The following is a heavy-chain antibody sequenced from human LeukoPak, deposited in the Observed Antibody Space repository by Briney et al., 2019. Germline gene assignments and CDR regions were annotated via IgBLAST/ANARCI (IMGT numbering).Heavy chain of an antibody. D-gene: IGHD3-10*01. J-gene: IGHJ4*02. CDR3: AKEELMDRGVISPYYFDY. V-gene: IGHV3-23*01. CDR1: GFTFSSYA. CDR2: ISGSGGST. Sequence: GGSLRLSCAASGFTFSSYAMSWVRQAPRKGLEWVSAISGSGGSTYYADSVKGRFTISRDNSKNTLYLQMNSLRAEDTAVYYCAKEELMDRGVISPYYFDYWGQGTLVTVSS.